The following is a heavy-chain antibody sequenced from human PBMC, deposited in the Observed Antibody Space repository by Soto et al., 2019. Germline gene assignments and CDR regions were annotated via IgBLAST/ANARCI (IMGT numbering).Heavy chain of an antibody. CDR3: ARGNHRWLQLWYFDL. CDR1: GGTFSSYT. J-gene: IGHJ2*01. Sequence: QVQLVQSGAEVKKPGSSVTVSCKASGGTFSSYTISWVRQAPGQGLEWMGGIIPIFGTANYAQKFQGRVTITADESPSKAYMELRSLRSEDTAVYYCARGNHRWLQLWYFDLWGRGTLVTVSS. CDR2: IIPIFGTA. D-gene: IGHD5-12*01. V-gene: IGHV1-69*12.